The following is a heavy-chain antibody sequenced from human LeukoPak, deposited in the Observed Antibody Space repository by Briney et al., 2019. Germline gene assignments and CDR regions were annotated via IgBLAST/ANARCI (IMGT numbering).Heavy chain of an antibody. CDR3: ARELHRDYYDTSGYFDY. D-gene: IGHD3-22*01. CDR2: ISSSGSTI. Sequence: GGSLRLSCAASGSTFSDYYMSWIRQAPGKGLEWVSYISSSGSTIYYADSVKGRFTISRDNAKNSLYLQMNSLRAEDTAVYYCARELHRDYYDTSGYFDYWGQGTLVTVSS. CDR1: GSTFSDYY. J-gene: IGHJ4*02. V-gene: IGHV3-11*01.